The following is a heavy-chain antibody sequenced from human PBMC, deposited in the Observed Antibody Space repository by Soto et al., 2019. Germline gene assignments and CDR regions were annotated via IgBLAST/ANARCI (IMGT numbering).Heavy chain of an antibody. J-gene: IGHJ4*02. V-gene: IGHV4-59*01. CDR1: GGSISSYY. D-gene: IGHD2-15*01. CDR3: ARDRCSGGSCYSDY. Sequence: LSLTCTVSGGSISSYYWSWIRQPPGRGLEWIGYIYYSGSTNYNPSLKSRVTISVDTSKNQFSLKLSSVTAADTAVYCCARDRCSGGSCYSDYWGQGTLVTVSS. CDR2: IYYSGST.